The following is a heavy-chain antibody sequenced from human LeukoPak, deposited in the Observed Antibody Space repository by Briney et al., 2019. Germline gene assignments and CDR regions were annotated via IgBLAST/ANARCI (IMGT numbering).Heavy chain of an antibody. CDR1: GFTLSSYS. CDR2: ISSSSTYI. Sequence: SGGSLRLSCAASGFTLSSYSMNWVRQAPGKGLEWVSSISSSSTYIYYADSVKGRFTISRDNAKNSLFLQMNSLRAEDTAVYYCVRDIYTNWGSRESDFDYWGQGMLVTVSS. J-gene: IGHJ4*02. CDR3: VRDIYTNWGSRESDFDY. D-gene: IGHD7-27*01. V-gene: IGHV3-21*01.